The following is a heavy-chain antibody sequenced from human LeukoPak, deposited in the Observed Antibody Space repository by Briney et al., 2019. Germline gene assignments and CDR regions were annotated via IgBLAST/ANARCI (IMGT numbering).Heavy chain of an antibody. D-gene: IGHD2-21*01. CDR3: ARDLGLGYCGGDCYSMDV. CDR1: GYTFTGYY. V-gene: IGHV1-2*02. J-gene: IGHJ6*03. CDR2: INPNSGGT. Sequence: ASVKVSCKASGYTFTGYYMHWGRQAPGQGLEWMGWINPNSGGTNYAQKFQGRVTITADKSTSTAYMELSSLRSEDTAVYYCARDLGLGYCGGDCYSMDVWGKGTTVTVSS.